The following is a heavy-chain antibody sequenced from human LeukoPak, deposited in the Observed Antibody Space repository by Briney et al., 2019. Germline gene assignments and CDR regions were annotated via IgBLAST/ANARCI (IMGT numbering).Heavy chain of an antibody. Sequence: GGSLRLSCAASRFTFSDYGMHWVRQAPGKGLEWVAFIRYDGTIKYYTDSVKGRFTISTDNAKKTLYLQMNSLRVEDTAVYYCLTVVETTIAAFDIWGQGTMVTVSS. CDR2: IRYDGTIK. CDR3: LTVVETTIAAFDI. D-gene: IGHD1-26*01. J-gene: IGHJ3*02. V-gene: IGHV3-30*02. CDR1: RFTFSDYG.